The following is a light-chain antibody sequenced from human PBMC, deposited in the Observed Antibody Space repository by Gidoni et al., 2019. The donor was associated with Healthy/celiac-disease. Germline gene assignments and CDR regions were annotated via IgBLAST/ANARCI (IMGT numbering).Light chain of an antibody. CDR1: QDISNY. J-gene: IGKJ4*01. CDR3: QQYDNRPPLT. CDR2: DAS. Sequence: DIQMTQSPSSLSASVGDRVTITCQASQDISNYLNWYQQKPGKAPKLLIYDASNLETGVPSRFSGSGSGTDFTFTISSLQPEDIATYYCQQYDNRPPLTFGGGTKVEI. V-gene: IGKV1-33*01.